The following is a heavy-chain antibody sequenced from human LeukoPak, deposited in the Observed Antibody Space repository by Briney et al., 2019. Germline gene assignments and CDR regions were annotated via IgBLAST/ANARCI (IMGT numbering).Heavy chain of an antibody. CDR3: ESYHSSGLDY. V-gene: IGHV1-69*05. CDR2: IIPIFGTA. J-gene: IGHJ4*02. Sequence: SVKVSCKASGGTFSSYAISWVRQAPGQGLEWMGRIIPIFGTANYAQKFQGRVTITTDECTRTAYMELSSLRSEDTAVYYCESYHSSGLDYWGQGTLVTVSS. D-gene: IGHD6-19*01. CDR1: GGTFSSYA.